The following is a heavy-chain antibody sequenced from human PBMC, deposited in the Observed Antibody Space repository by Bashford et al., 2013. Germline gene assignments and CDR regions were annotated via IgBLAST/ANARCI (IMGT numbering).Heavy chain of an antibody. Sequence: SETLSLTCTVSGGSISSYYWSWIRQPPGKGLEWIGYIYYSGSTNYNPSLKSRVTISVDTSKNQFSLKLSSVTAADTAVYYCARGGSSGYWFDPVGPGNPGHRLL. CDR2: IYYSGST. CDR3: ARGGSSGYWFDP. CDR1: GGSISSYY. D-gene: IGHD3-22*01. V-gene: IGHV4-59*08. J-gene: IGHJ5*02.